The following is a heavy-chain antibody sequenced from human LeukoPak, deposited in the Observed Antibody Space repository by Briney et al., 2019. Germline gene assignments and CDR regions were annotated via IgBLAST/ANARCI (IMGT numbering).Heavy chain of an antibody. J-gene: IGHJ4*02. D-gene: IGHD3-9*01. CDR1: GGTFSSYA. V-gene: IGHV1-69*05. Sequence: SVKVSCKASGGTFSSYAISWVRQAPGQGLEWMGGIIPIFGTANYAQRFQGRVTITTDESTSTAYMELSSLRSEDTAVYYCARAEILTGYYPRYYFDYWGQGTLVTVSS. CDR3: ARAEILTGYYPRYYFDY. CDR2: IIPIFGTA.